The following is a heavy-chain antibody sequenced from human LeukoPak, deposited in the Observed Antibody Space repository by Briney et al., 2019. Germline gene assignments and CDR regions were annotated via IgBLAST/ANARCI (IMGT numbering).Heavy chain of an antibody. CDR2: INHSGST. V-gene: IGHV4-34*01. Sequence: PSETLSLTCAVYGGSFSGYYWSWIRQPPGKGLEWIGEINHSGSTNYNPSLKSRVTISVDTSKNQFSLKLSSVTAADTAVYYCARGVSSGWSDYWGQGTLVTVSS. D-gene: IGHD6-19*01. J-gene: IGHJ4*02. CDR1: GGSFSGYY. CDR3: ARGVSSGWSDY.